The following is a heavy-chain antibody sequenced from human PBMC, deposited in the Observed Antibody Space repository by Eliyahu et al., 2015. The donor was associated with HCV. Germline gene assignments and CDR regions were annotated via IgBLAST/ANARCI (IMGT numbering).Heavy chain of an antibody. CDR1: GYTFTSYY. D-gene: IGHD5-12*01. J-gene: IGHJ6*02. CDR3: ARDQRGYSGYDSGSVSGDYYGMDV. V-gene: IGHV1-46*01. CDR2: INPSGGST. Sequence: QVQLVQSGAEVKKPGASVKVSCKASGYTFTSYYMHWVRQAPGQGLEWMGIINPSGGSTSYAQKFQGRVTMTRDTSTSTVYMELSSLRSEDTAVYYCARDQRGYSGYDSGSVSGDYYGMDVWGQGTTVTVSS.